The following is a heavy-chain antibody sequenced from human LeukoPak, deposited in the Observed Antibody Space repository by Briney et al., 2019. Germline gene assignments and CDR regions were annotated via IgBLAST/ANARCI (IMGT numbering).Heavy chain of an antibody. V-gene: IGHV1-8*01. CDR2: MNPNSGNT. Sequence: ASVKVSCKASGYTFTSYDINWVRQATGQGLEWMGWMNPNSGNTGYAQKFQGRVTMTRNTSISTAYMEPSSLRSEDTAVYYCARGVTIAVADTPYYYYGMDVWGQGTTVTVSS. CDR1: GYTFTSYD. CDR3: ARGVTIAVADTPYYYYGMDV. J-gene: IGHJ6*02. D-gene: IGHD6-19*01.